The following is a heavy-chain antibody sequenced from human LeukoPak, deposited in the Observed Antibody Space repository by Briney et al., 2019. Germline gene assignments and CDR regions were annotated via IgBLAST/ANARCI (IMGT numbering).Heavy chain of an antibody. CDR2: INPNSGGT. V-gene: IGHV1-2*04. D-gene: IGHD2-2*01. CDR3: SRDRALVPAAGGSPPDYYECMDV. Sequence: ASVKVSCKASGYTFTGYYMHWVRQAPGQGLEWMGWINPNSGGTNYAQKFQGWVTMTRDTSISTAYMELRRLRSDATAVYYCSRDRALVPAAGGSPPDYYECMDVWGKGTTVTVSS. CDR1: GYTFTGYY. J-gene: IGHJ6*03.